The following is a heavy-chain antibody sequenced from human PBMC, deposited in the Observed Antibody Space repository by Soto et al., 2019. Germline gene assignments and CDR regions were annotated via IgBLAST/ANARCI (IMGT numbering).Heavy chain of an antibody. CDR3: ARLVFYCSGTSCLDHYYYGLDV. D-gene: IGHD2-15*01. V-gene: IGHV4-39*01. Sequence: QLQLQETGPRLVKASETLSLTCTVSGGSIASPNYYWGWIRQPPGKGLEWIGSIYYGGSTFHSPSLKSRVSMSVDPAKNQFSLRLRSVTAADSAVYYCARLVFYCSGTSCLDHYYYGLDVWGQGTTVTASS. J-gene: IGHJ6*02. CDR1: GGSIASPNYY. CDR2: IYYGGST.